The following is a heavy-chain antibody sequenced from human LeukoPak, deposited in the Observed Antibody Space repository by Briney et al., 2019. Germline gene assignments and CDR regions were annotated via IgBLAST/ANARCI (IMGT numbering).Heavy chain of an antibody. V-gene: IGHV4-34*01. CDR3: ARGPEAEYSYGEFDY. Sequence: SETLSLTCAVYGGSFSGYYWSWIRQPPGKGLEWIGEINHSGSTNYNPSLKSRVTISVDTSKNQFSLKLSSVTAADTAVYYCARGPEAEYSYGEFDYWGQGTLVTVSS. CDR2: INHSGST. D-gene: IGHD5-18*01. CDR1: GGSFSGYY. J-gene: IGHJ4*02.